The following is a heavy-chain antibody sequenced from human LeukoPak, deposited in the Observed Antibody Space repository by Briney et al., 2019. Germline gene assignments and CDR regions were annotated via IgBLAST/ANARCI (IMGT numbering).Heavy chain of an antibody. CDR2: IYYSGST. V-gene: IGHV4-59*01. CDR3: ARDGGAFDI. CDR1: GGSITTYH. J-gene: IGHJ3*02. Sequence: PSETLSLTCTVSGGSITTYHWSWLRQPPGKGLEWIGYIYYSGSTNYNPSLKSRVTISVDTSKNQFSLKLSSVTAADTAVYYCARDGGAFDIWGQGTMVTVSS.